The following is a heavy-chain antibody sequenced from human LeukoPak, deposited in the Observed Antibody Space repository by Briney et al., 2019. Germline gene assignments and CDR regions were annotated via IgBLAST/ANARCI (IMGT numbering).Heavy chain of an antibody. CDR2: IIPMSGTV. V-gene: IGHV1-69*05. CDR1: GGTFTSYT. CDR3: ATTDY. Sequence: ASVTVSCKASGGTFTSYTVSWVRQAPGQGLEWMGRIIPMSGTVKYAQKFQGRVTITTDESTSTAYMELSSLRSEDTAVYYCATTDYWGQGTLVTVSS. J-gene: IGHJ4*02.